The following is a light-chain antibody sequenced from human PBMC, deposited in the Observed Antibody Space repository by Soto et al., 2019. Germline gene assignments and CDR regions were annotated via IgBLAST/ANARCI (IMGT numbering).Light chain of an antibody. J-gene: IGKJ2*01. Sequence: IQLTQSPSFLSASVGDRVTITCRASQAISSSLAWYQHNPGKAPKLLIYAACTLQNGVPSSFSGSGSGTEFTLTISSLQPEDFATYYCQHLNDYRYTFGQGTKVEIK. V-gene: IGKV1-9*01. CDR1: QAISSS. CDR2: AAC. CDR3: QHLNDYRYT.